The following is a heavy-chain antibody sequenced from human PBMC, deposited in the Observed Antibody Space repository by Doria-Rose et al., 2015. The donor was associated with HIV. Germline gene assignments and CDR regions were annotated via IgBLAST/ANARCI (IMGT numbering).Heavy chain of an antibody. CDR2: IFSDDDR. D-gene: IGHD6-13*01. CDR3: ARIKSSRWYHKYYFDF. CDR1: GVSLSSPGMG. J-gene: IGHJ4*02. V-gene: IGHV2-26*01. Sequence: QITLKESGPVLVKPTETLTLTCTVSGVSLSSPGMGVSWIRQPPGTALEWLANIFSDDDRSYKTSLKSRLTISRGTFKSQVVLTMTDMDPVDTATYYCARIKSSRWYHKYYFDFWGQGTLVIVSA.